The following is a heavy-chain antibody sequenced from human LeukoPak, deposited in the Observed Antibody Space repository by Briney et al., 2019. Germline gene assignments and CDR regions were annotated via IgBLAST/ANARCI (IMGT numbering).Heavy chain of an antibody. Sequence: QAGGSLRLSCAASGFTFSSYAMSWVRQAPGKGREWVSAISCSGGSTYYAYSVKGRFTISRDNAKNSLYLQMNSLRAEDTAVYYCARPASMYSSGSADYWGQGTLVTVSS. CDR3: ARPASMYSSGSADY. V-gene: IGHV3-23*01. D-gene: IGHD6-19*01. CDR1: GFTFSSYA. J-gene: IGHJ4*02. CDR2: ISCSGGST.